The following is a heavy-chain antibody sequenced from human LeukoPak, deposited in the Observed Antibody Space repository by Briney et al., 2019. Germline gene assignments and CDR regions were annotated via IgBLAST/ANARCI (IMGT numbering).Heavy chain of an antibody. CDR2: ISYDGSNK. J-gene: IGHJ5*02. Sequence: SGGSLRLSCAASGFTFSSYGMHWVRQAPGKGLERVAVISYDGSNKYYADSVKGRFTISRDNSKNTLYLQMNSLRAEDTAVYYCARDGGVRYSYGPGWLDPWGQGTLVTVSS. CDR3: ARDGGVRYSYGPGWLDP. CDR1: GFTFSSYG. V-gene: IGHV3-30*03. D-gene: IGHD5-18*01.